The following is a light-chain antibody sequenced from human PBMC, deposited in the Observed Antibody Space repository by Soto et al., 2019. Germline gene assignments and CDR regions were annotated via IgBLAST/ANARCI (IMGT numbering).Light chain of an antibody. J-gene: IGKJ4*01. CDR3: QRSYSTPPGLT. V-gene: IGKV4-1*01. Sequence: DIVMTQSPDSLAVSLGERATINCKSSQSVLYSSNNKNYLAWYQQKPGQPPKLLIYWASTRESGVPYRFSGSGSGTDFTLTISSLQADDVAVYYCQRSYSTPPGLTFGGGTKVEI. CDR1: QSVLYSSNNKNY. CDR2: WAS.